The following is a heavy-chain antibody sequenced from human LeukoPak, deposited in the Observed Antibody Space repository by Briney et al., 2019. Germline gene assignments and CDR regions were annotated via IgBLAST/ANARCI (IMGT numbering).Heavy chain of an antibody. D-gene: IGHD2-8*01. CDR1: GFTFSSYE. V-gene: IGHV3-48*03. J-gene: IGHJ4*02. CDR2: ISSSGSTI. Sequence: GGSLRLSCAASGFTFSSYEMNWVRQAPGKGLEWVSYISSSGSTIYYADSVKGRFTISRDNAKNSLYPQMNSLRAEDTAVYYCAREGNDYFDYWGQGTLVTVSS. CDR3: AREGNDYFDY.